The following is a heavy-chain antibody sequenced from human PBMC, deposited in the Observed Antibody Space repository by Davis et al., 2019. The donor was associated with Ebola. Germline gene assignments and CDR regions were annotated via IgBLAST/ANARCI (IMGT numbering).Heavy chain of an antibody. V-gene: IGHV1-18*04. D-gene: IGHD3-10*01. CDR3: ARDRGIILLPSALTRWGFDP. J-gene: IGHJ5*02. CDR2: IRTYNDNT. Sequence: AASVKVSCKASGYTFTSYGISWVRQAPGQGLEWMGWIRTYNDNTNYSQKFQGRVTMTTDTSTSTAYMELRSLRSDDTAVYYCARDRGIILLPSALTRWGFDPWGQGTLVTVSP. CDR1: GYTFTSYG.